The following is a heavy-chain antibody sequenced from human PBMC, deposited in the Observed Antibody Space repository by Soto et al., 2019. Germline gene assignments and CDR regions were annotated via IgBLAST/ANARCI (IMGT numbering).Heavy chain of an antibody. D-gene: IGHD3-10*01. V-gene: IGHV4-31*03. J-gene: IGHJ6*02. CDR1: GGSISSGGYY. CDR3: ARSITMVRGVDPYYYGMDV. CDR2: IYYSGST. Sequence: SETLSLTCTVSGGSISSGGYYWSWIRQHPGKGLEWIGYIYYSGSTYYNPSLKSRVTISVDTSKNQSSLKLSSVTAADTAVYYCARSITMVRGVDPYYYGMDVWGQGTTVTVSS.